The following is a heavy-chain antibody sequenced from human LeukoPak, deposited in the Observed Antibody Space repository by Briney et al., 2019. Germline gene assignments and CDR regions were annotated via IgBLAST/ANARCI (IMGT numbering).Heavy chain of an antibody. CDR1: GYTFTSYG. CDR2: ISAYNGNT. V-gene: IGHV1-18*01. CDR3: ARDTNGYCSGGSCLKLSLGSWYFDL. Sequence: ASVKVSCKASGYTFTSYGISWVRQAPGQGLEWMGWISAYNGNTNYAQKLQGRVTMTTDTSTSTAYMELRSLRSDDTAVYYCARDTNGYCSGGSCLKLSLGSWYFDLWGRGTLVTVSS. J-gene: IGHJ2*01. D-gene: IGHD2-15*01.